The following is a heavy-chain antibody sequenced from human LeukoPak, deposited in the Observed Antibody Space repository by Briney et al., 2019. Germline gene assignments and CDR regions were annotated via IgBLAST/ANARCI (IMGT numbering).Heavy chain of an antibody. J-gene: IGHJ4*02. D-gene: IGHD6-25*01. CDR3: ARAGGVKTAALDLDY. V-gene: IGHV4-59*01. Sequence: SETLSLTCTFYGASFRDYYWTWIRQSPGNGLEWIGNIYYSGSANHNPSLKSRVTISRDTSKNQFPLKLTSVTTADTAVYYCARAGGVKTAALDLDYWGQGTLVTVSS. CDR1: GASFRDYY. CDR2: IYYSGSA.